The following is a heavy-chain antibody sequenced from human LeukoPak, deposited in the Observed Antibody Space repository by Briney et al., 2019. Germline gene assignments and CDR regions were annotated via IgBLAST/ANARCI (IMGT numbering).Heavy chain of an antibody. V-gene: IGHV1-2*02. Sequence: PQASVKVSCKASGYTFTGYYMHWVRQAPGQGLEWMGWINPNSGGTNYAQKFQGRVTMTRDTSISTAYMELSRLRSDDTAVYYCSGATGYSHYYGMDVWGQGTTVTVSS. J-gene: IGHJ6*02. CDR2: INPNSGGT. D-gene: IGHD2-21*01. CDR3: SGATGYSHYYGMDV. CDR1: GYTFTGYY.